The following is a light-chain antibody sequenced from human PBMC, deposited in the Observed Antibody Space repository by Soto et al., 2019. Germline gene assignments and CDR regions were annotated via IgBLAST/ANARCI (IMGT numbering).Light chain of an antibody. Sequence: QSALTQPASMSGSPGQSITISCTGTSSDIGRYDYVSWYQQLPGKAPKLMIYRVINRPSGVSDRFSGSKSGNSASLSISGLHHDDEATYFCGSYTSATTWVFGGGTKLTVL. V-gene: IGLV2-14*03. CDR3: GSYTSATTWV. J-gene: IGLJ3*02. CDR2: RVI. CDR1: SSDIGRYDY.